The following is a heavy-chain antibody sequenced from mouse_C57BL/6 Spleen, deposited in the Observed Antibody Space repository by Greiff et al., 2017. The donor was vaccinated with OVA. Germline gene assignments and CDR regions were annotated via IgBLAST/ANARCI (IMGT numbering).Heavy chain of an antibody. J-gene: IGHJ2*01. CDR1: GFTFSSYA. Sequence: DVQLVESGGGLVKPGGSLKLSCAASGFTFSSYAMSWVRQTPEKRLEWVATISDGGSYTYYPDNVKGRFTISRDNAKNNLYLQMSHLKSEDTAMYYCARELRGNFDYWGQGTTLTVSS. V-gene: IGHV5-4*01. CDR2: ISDGGSYT. D-gene: IGHD1-1*01. CDR3: ARELRGNFDY.